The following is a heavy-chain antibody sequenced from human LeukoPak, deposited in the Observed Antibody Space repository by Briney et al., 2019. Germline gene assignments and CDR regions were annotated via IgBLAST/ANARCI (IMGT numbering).Heavy chain of an antibody. D-gene: IGHD2-15*01. CDR2: IKQDGSGK. V-gene: IGHV3-7*01. CDR1: GFTFSSYW. CDR3: AILREFCSGGSGYYGPGNWLDP. J-gene: IGHJ5*02. Sequence: GGSLRLSCAASGFTFSSYWMSWVRQAPGKGLEWVANIKQDGSGKYYVDSVKGRFTISRDNSKNSLYLQMKSLRAEDTTGYYSAILREFCSGGSGYYGPGNWLDPWGKGTLVTVSS.